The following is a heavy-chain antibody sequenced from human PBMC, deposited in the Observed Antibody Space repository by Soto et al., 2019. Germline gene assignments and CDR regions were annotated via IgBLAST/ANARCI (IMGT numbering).Heavy chain of an antibody. Sequence: HPGGSLRLSCAASGFPFSSYAMLWVRQAPGKGLECVAVISYDGSNKYCADSVKGRFTISRDNSKNTLDLQMNSLRAEDTAVYYCARGSRSKMYSSGWYLGYYYYGMGVWGQGTTVTVS. CDR2: ISYDGSNK. J-gene: IGHJ6*02. CDR1: GFPFSSYA. D-gene: IGHD6-19*01. CDR3: ARGSRSKMYSSGWYLGYYYYGMGV. V-gene: IGHV3-30-3*01.